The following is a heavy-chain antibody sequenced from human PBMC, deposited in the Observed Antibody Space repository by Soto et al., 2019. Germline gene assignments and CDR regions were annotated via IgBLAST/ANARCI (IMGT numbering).Heavy chain of an antibody. CDR3: ARDGVSSNIATFIVAGGFDP. J-gene: IGHJ5*02. D-gene: IGHD2-15*01. V-gene: IGHV4-59*01. Sequence: SETLSLTCTVSGGSISSYYWSWIRQPPGKGLEWIGYIYYSGSTNYNPSLKSRVTISVDTSKNQFSLKLSSVTAADTAVYYCARDGVSSNIATFIVAGGFDPWGQGTLVTVSS. CDR1: GGSISSYY. CDR2: IYYSGST.